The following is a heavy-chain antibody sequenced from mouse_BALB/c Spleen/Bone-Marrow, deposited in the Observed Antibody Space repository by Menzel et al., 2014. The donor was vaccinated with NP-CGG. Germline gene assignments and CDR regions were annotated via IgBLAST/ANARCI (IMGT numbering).Heavy chain of an antibody. CDR2: IDTANGNT. D-gene: IGHD2-1*01. CDR1: GFNIRDTY. CDR3: ARYGNGLMDY. J-gene: IGHJ4*01. Sequence: EVQLQQSGAELVKPGASVKLSCTASGFNIRDTYMHWVKQRPEQGLEWIGRIDTANGNTKNDPKFQGKATITADTSSNTAYLQLSSLTSEDTAVYYCARYGNGLMDYWGQGTSVTVSS. V-gene: IGHV14-3*02.